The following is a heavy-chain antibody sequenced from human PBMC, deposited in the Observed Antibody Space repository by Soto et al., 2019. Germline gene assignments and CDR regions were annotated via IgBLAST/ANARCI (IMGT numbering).Heavy chain of an antibody. D-gene: IGHD3-9*01. V-gene: IGHV1-8*01. J-gene: IGHJ6*02. CDR1: GYTFTSYD. CDR2: MNPNSGNT. CDR3: ARGVPDYDILTGYYQPYYYYYGMDV. Sequence: QVQLVQSGAEVKKPGASVKVSCKASGYTFTSYDINWVRQATGQGLEWMGWMNPNSGNTGYAQKFQGRVTMTRNTSISTAYMELSSLRSEDTAVYYCARGVPDYDILTGYYQPYYYYYGMDVWGQGTTVTVSS.